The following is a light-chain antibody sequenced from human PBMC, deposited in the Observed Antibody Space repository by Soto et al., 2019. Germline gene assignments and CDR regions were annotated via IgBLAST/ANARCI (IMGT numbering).Light chain of an antibody. V-gene: IGKV3-20*01. CDR1: QSVSRSY. CDR2: GAS. J-gene: IGKJ2*01. CDR3: QQYGSSGYT. Sequence: EIVLTQSPGTLSLSPGERATLSCRASQSVSRSYLAWYQQKPGQAPRLLIYGASSRATGIPDRFSGSGSGTDFTLTISRLEPYDFAVYYCQQYGSSGYTFGQGTKLEIK.